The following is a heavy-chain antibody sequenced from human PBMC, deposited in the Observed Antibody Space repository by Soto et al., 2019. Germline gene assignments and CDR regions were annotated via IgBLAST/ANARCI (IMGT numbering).Heavy chain of an antibody. D-gene: IGHD3-3*01. V-gene: IGHV1-18*01. Sequence: QVQLVQSGAEVKKPGASVKVSCKASGYTFTSYGISWVRQAPGQGLEWMGWISAYNGNTNYAQKLQGRVTMTTDTSTSTAYMELRSLRSDDTAVYYCARAGNDFWSGYYKLPYYFDYWGQGTLVTVSS. CDR3: ARAGNDFWSGYYKLPYYFDY. CDR2: ISAYNGNT. CDR1: GYTFTSYG. J-gene: IGHJ4*02.